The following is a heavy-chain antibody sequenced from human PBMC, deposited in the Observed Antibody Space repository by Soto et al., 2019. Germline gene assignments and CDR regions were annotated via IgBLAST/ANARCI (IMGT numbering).Heavy chain of an antibody. CDR3: TTDQIGDPYAYDILTGPVALVSYYFDY. D-gene: IGHD3-9*01. V-gene: IGHV3-15*01. CDR1: GFTFSNAW. Sequence: PGGSLRLSCAASGFTFSNAWMSWVRQAPGKGLEWVGRIKSKTDGGTTDYAAPVKGRFTISREDSKNTLYLQMNSLQTEDRAMYYCTTDQIGDPYAYDILTGPVALVSYYFDYWGQGTLVTVSS. J-gene: IGHJ4*02. CDR2: IKSKTDGGTT.